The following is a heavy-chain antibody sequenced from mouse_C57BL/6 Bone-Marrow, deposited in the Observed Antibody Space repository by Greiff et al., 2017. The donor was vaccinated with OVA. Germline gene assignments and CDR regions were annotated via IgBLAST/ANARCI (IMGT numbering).Heavy chain of an antibody. Sequence: EVMLVESGGGLVQPGGSLSLSCAASGFTFTDYYMSWVRQPPGKALEWLGFISTKANGYTTAYSASVKGRFTISRDNSQSILYLQMNAQRAEDSATYYGARRSLIYYDYDWYFDVWGTGTTVTVSS. D-gene: IGHD2-4*01. CDR2: ISTKANGYTT. CDR3: ARRSLIYYDYDWYFDV. CDR1: GFTFTDYY. V-gene: IGHV7-3*01. J-gene: IGHJ1*03.